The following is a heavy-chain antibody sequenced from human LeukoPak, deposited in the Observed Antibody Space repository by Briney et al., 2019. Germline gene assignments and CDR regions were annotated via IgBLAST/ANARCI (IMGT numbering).Heavy chain of an antibody. CDR2: VNFHGTS. D-gene: IGHD2-21*01. V-gene: IGHV4-38-2*01. Sequence: SVTLSLTCDVSGYAIGSSHYWGWIRQPPGRGLQWIGHVNFHGTSAYNASLRGQVTISIEASKNRFSLRLTSVTGADAAIYYCARVVSQAAPDWYMDVWGGGTVVIVSS. CDR3: ARVVSQAAPDWYMDV. CDR1: GYAIGSSHY. J-gene: IGHJ2*01.